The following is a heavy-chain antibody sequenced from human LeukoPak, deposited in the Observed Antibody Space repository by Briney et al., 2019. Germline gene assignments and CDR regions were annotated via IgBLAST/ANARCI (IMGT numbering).Heavy chain of an antibody. CDR3: ARQSVYCSSTSCYVWFDP. CDR1: GGSISSSSYY. D-gene: IGHD2-2*01. CDR2: IYYSGST. Sequence: PSETLSLTCTVSGGSISSSSYYWGWIRQPPGKGLEWIGSIYYSGSTYYNPSLKSRVTISVDTSKNQFSLKLSSVTAADTAVYYCARQSVYCSSTSCYVWFDPWGQGTLVTVSS. J-gene: IGHJ5*02. V-gene: IGHV4-39*01.